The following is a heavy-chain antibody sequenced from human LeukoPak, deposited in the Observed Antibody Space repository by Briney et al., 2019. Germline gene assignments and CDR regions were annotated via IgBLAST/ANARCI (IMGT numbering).Heavy chain of an antibody. CDR1: GYTFRNYG. Sequence: ASVKVSCKASGYTFRNYGISWVRQAPGQGLEWMAWISVYNGNTNYAQKFQGRVTMTTDTSTNTASMELKSLRSDDTAVYYCAIGRDQWGFDIWGQETMVTVSS. D-gene: IGHD1-14*01. CDR2: ISVYNGNT. V-gene: IGHV1-18*01. J-gene: IGHJ3*02. CDR3: AIGRDQWGFDI.